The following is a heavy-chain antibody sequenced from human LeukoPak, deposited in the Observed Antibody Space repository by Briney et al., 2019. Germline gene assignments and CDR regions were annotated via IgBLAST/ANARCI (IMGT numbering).Heavy chain of an antibody. J-gene: IGHJ4*02. CDR3: ARAGTPYYYDSSGYYYFDY. CDR1: GGTFSSYA. V-gene: IGHV1-69*01. CDR2: IIPIFGTA. D-gene: IGHD3-22*01. Sequence: SSVKVSCKASGGTFSSYAISWVRQAPGQGLGWMGGIIPIFGTANYAQKFQGRVTITADESTSTAYMELSSLRSEDTAVYYCARAGTPYYYDSSGYYYFDYWGQGTLVTVS.